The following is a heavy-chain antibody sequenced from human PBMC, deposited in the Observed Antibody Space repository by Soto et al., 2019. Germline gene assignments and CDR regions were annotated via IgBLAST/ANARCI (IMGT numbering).Heavy chain of an antibody. D-gene: IGHD6-19*01. CDR1: GGSISSGGYY. CDR3: ARERIGVAVAGT. J-gene: IGHJ4*02. V-gene: IGHV4-31*03. CDR2: IYYSGST. Sequence: PSETLSLTCTVSGGSISSGGYYWSWIRQHPGKGLEWIGYIYYSGSTYYNPSLKSRVTISVDTSKNQFSLKLSSVTAADTAVYYCARERIGVAVAGTWGQGTLVTVSS.